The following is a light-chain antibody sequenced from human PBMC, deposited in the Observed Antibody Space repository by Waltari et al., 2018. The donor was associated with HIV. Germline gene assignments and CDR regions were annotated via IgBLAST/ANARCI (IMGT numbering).Light chain of an antibody. CDR2: KAS. Sequence: DIQSTQSPSTPSASVGARVTITCRASQSLSTWLAWYQQKPGKAPKLLIYKASTLESGVPSRFSGGGSGTEFTLTISSLQPDDFATYYCQQYDNYGTFGQGTKVEIK. V-gene: IGKV1-5*03. CDR3: QQYDNYGT. CDR1: QSLSTW. J-gene: IGKJ1*01.